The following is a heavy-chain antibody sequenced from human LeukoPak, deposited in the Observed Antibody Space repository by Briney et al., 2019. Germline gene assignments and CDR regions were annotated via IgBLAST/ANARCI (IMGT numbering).Heavy chain of an antibody. D-gene: IGHD4/OR15-4a*01. J-gene: IGHJ4*02. CDR2: IYSDNT. CDR3: ARRAGAYSHPYDY. V-gene: IGHV3-53*01. Sequence: GGSLRLSCTVSGFTVSSNSMSWVRQAPGKGLEWVSFIYSDNTHYSDSVKGRFTISRDNSKNTLYLQMNSLGAEDTAVYYCARRAGAYSHPYDYWGQGTLVTVSS. CDR1: GFTVSSNS.